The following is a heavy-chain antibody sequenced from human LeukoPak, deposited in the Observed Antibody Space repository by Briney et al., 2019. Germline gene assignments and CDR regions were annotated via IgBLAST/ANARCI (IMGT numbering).Heavy chain of an antibody. V-gene: IGHV4-34*01. D-gene: IGHD3-22*01. J-gene: IGHJ4*02. CDR2: INHSGST. CDR1: GGSFSGYY. CDR3: ARGYYYDSSGYTRPPRKLYYFDY. Sequence: PSETLSLTCAVYGGSFSGYYWSWIRQPPGKGLEWIGEINHSGSTNYNPSLKSRVTISVDTSKNQSSLKLSSVTAADTAVYYCARGYYYDSSGYTRPPRKLYYFDYWGQGTLVTVSS.